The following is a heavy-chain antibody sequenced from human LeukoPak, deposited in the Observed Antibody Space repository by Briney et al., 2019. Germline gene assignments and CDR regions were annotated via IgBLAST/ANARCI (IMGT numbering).Heavy chain of an antibody. Sequence: GGSLRLSCAASGFTFSSYAMSWVRQAPGKGLEWVSAISGSGGSTYYADSVKGRFTISRDNSKNTLYLQMNSLRAEDTAVYYCAKDRGTMVRGVLTMRYYFDYWGQGTLVTVSS. CDR1: GFTFSSYA. CDR2: ISGSGGST. J-gene: IGHJ4*02. CDR3: AKDRGTMVRGVLTMRYYFDY. D-gene: IGHD3-10*01. V-gene: IGHV3-23*01.